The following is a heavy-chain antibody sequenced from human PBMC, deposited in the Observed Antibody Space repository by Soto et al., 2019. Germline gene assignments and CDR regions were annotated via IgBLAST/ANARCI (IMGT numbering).Heavy chain of an antibody. J-gene: IGHJ4*02. CDR2: IITNFGTA. CDR1: GGTFSSYS. CDR3: ARDGGGHSGRIAY. Sequence: QVQLVQSGAEVKKPGPSVKVSCKASGGTFSSYSINWVRKAPGLGLEWMGEIITNFGTANYAHKFQGRVTKTADESTSTAYIELSSLRSADTAVYYCARDGGGHSGRIAYGGQSSLVTASS. V-gene: IGHV1-69*01. D-gene: IGHD2-15*01.